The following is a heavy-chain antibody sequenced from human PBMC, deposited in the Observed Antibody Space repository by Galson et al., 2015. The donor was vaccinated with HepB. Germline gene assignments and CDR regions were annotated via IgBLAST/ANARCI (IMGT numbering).Heavy chain of an antibody. Sequence: SVKVSCKASGYTFTNYYMHWVRQAPGQGLEWMGIINPSGGSTTYAQKFQGTVTMTRDTSTSTVYMELSSLRSEDTAIYYCTRDRGHVGPSIAYYFDLWGQGTLVTVSS. D-gene: IGHD3-10*01. CDR3: TRDRGHVGPSIAYYFDL. J-gene: IGHJ4*02. CDR2: INPSGGST. V-gene: IGHV1-46*03. CDR1: GYTFTNYY.